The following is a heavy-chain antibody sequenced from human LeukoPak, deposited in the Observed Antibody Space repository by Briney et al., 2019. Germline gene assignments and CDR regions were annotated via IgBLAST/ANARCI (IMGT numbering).Heavy chain of an antibody. CDR2: ISSSSNNI. CDR3: VYGGGYFQH. CDR1: GFTFSSYS. V-gene: IGHV3-21*01. Sequence: PGGSLRLSCAASGFTFSSYSMDWVRQAPGKGLEWVSSISSSSNNIYYADSVKGRFTIFRDNGKNSLYLLMNSLRAEDTAVYYCVYGGGYFQHWGQGTLVTVSS. D-gene: IGHD4-23*01. J-gene: IGHJ1*01.